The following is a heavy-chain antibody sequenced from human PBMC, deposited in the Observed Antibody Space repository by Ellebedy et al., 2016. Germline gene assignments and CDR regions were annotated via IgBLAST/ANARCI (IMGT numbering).Heavy chain of an antibody. J-gene: IGHJ3*02. CDR1: GFSVSSND. Sequence: GGSLRLXXAASGFSVSSNDMSWVRQRPGKGLECVSLISSGGATFYADSVEGRFTISRDNSKKRLYLQMSGLGADDTAVYYCVTRHNAAFDIWGQGTMVTVSS. V-gene: IGHV3-53*01. CDR3: VTRHNAAFDI. D-gene: IGHD1-1*01. CDR2: ISSGGAT.